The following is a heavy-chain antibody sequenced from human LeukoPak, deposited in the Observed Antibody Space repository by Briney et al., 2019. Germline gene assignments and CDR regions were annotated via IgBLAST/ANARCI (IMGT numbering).Heavy chain of an antibody. J-gene: IGHJ6*02. CDR1: VGSLSGYY. Sequence: KPSETLSLTCAVYVGSLSGYYWGWIRQPPGKGLEWIGEINHSGSTKYNTSLKGRVTISVDTSKKQFSLTLSSVTAADTAVYYCARVPAMDGNYYYYYGMDVWGQGTTVTVSS. V-gene: IGHV4-34*01. D-gene: IGHD5-18*01. CDR3: ARVPAMDGNYYYYYGMDV. CDR2: INHSGST.